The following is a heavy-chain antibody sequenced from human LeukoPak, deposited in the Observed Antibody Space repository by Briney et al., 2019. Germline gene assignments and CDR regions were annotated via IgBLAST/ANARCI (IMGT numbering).Heavy chain of an antibody. CDR1: GFTFSSYS. Sequence: GGSLRLSCAASGFTFSSYSMNWVRQAPGKGLEWVSYISSSSSTIYYADSVKGRFTISRDNAKNSLYLQMNSLRAEDTAVYYCARRGRYFDWTSLIDGMDVWGQGTTVTVSS. CDR2: ISSSSSTI. CDR3: ARRGRYFDWTSLIDGMDV. V-gene: IGHV3-48*04. D-gene: IGHD3-9*01. J-gene: IGHJ6*02.